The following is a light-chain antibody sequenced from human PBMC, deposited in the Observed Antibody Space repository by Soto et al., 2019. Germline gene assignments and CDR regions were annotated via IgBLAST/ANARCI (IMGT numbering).Light chain of an antibody. CDR3: CAFAGRRL. J-gene: IGLJ2*01. V-gene: IGLV2-11*01. CDR1: SSDVGGYNY. CDR2: DVT. Sequence: QSVLTQPRSVSGSPGQSVTISCTGTSSDVGGYNYVSWYQQHPGKAPKLMIYDVTKRPSGVPDRFSGSKSGNTASLTISGLQAEDEADYYCCAFAGRRLFGGGTKLTVL.